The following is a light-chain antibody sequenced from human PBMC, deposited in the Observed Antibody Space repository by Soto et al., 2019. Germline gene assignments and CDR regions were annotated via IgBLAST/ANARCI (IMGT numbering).Light chain of an antibody. CDR2: GAS. CDR1: QSVSSN. V-gene: IGKV3-15*01. J-gene: IGKJ1*01. Sequence: EIVITQSPATLSVSPGERATLSCRASQSVSSNLAWYQQKPGQAPRLLLYGASTRATGIPARFSGSGSGTEFTLTISSLQSEDFAVYYCQHWWTFGQGTKVEVK. CDR3: QHWWT.